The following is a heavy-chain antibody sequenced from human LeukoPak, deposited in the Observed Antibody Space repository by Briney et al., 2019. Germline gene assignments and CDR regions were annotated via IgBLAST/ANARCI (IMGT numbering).Heavy chain of an antibody. Sequence: GGSLRLSCAASGFTFSSYSMNWVRQAPGKGLEWVSYISSSSSTIYYADSVKGRFTISRDNAKNSLYLQMSSLRAEDTAVYYCAKAHCTPGVCSLGYFDYWGQGTLVTVSS. CDR3: AKAHCTPGVCSLGYFDY. CDR1: GFTFSSYS. J-gene: IGHJ4*02. V-gene: IGHV3-48*01. D-gene: IGHD2-8*01. CDR2: ISSSSSTI.